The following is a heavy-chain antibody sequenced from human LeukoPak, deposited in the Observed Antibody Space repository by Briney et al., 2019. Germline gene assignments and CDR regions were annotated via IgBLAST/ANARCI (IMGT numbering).Heavy chain of an antibody. CDR3: ARVRIAVAGTSYFDY. CDR2: ISSSGSTI. V-gene: IGHV3-48*04. J-gene: IGHJ4*02. D-gene: IGHD6-19*01. CDR1: GFTFSRYG. Sequence: GGSLRLSCAASGFTFSRYGMSWVRQAPGKGLEWVSYISSSGSTIYYADSVKGRFTISRDNAKNSLYLQMNSLRAEDTAVYYCARVRIAVAGTSYFDYWGQGTLVTVSS.